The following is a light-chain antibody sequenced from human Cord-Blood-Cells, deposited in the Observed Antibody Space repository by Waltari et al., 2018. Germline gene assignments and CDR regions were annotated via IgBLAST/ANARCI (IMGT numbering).Light chain of an antibody. CDR2: GKN. CDR3: NSRDSSGNHYV. V-gene: IGLV3-19*01. Sequence: SSELTQDPAVSVALGQTVRITCQGDSLRSYYASWYQQKPGQAPVLVIYGKNNRPSGIPDRCSGCSSGNTASLTITGAQAEDEADYYCNSRDSSGNHYVFGTGTKVTVL. J-gene: IGLJ1*01. CDR1: SLRSYY.